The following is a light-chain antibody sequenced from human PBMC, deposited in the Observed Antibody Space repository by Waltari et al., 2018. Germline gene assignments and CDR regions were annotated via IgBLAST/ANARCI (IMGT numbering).Light chain of an antibody. CDR3: QQYKYWPPLT. Sequence: EIVMTQSPVTLSVSLGERATLPCRASQSVSSDLAWYQQKPGQAPRLLIYDASTRAAGLAARFSASGSGTEFTLTISSLQSEDFAVYYCQQYKYWPPLTFGGGTMVEIK. CDR1: QSVSSD. CDR2: DAS. V-gene: IGKV3-15*01. J-gene: IGKJ4*01.